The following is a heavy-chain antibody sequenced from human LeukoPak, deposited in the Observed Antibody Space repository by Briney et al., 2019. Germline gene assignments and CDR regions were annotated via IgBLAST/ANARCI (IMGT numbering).Heavy chain of an antibody. V-gene: IGHV4-61*02. CDR1: GGSISSGNYY. J-gene: IGHJ5*02. CDR3: ARGAQGSGHWFDP. Sequence: SQTLSLTCTVSGGSISSGNYYWSWIRQPAGKGLEWIGRIYTSGSTNYNPSLKSRVTISVDTSKPQFSLKLSSVTAADTAVYYCARGAQGSGHWFDPWGRGTLVTVSS. D-gene: IGHD3-10*01. CDR2: IYTSGST.